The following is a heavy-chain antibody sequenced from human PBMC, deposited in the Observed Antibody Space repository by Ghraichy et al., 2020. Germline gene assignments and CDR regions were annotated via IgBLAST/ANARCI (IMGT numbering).Heavy chain of an antibody. J-gene: IGHJ6*02. V-gene: IGHV4-59*08. CDR1: GGSIRPHY. Sequence: SETLSLICSVSGGSIRPHYWSWIRQPPGKGLEWIGYVHYSGGTDYDPSLKSRISISLDTSKNQFSLTLTSVTAADTAIYYCARRGRGYSLYYYGLDVWGQGTMVTVSS. D-gene: IGHD5-18*01. CDR2: VHYSGGT. CDR3: ARRGRGYSLYYYGLDV.